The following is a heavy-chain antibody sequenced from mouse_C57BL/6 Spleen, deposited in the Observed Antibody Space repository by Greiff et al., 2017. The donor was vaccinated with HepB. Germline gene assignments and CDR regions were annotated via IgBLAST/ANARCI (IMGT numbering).Heavy chain of an antibody. CDR1: GFTFSDYG. Sequence: EVMLVESGGGLVKPGGSLKLSCAASGFTFSDYGMHWVRQAPEKGLEWVAYISSGSSTIYYADTVKGRFTISRDNAKNTLFLQMTSMRSEDTAMYYCGREEKLLDFDVWGTGTTVTVSS. CDR3: GREEKLLDFDV. CDR2: ISSGSSTI. J-gene: IGHJ1*03. V-gene: IGHV5-17*01. D-gene: IGHD4-1*01.